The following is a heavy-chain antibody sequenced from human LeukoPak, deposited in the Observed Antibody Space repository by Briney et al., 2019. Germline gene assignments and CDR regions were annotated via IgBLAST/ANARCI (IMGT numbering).Heavy chain of an antibody. CDR1: GFTFSSYG. Sequence: GGSLRLSCAASGFTFSSYGMHWDRQAPGKGLEWVAVIWYDGSNKYYADSVKGRFTISRDNSKNTLYLQMNSLRAEDTAVYYCARGSGVYGDYAMYYFDYWGQGTLVTVSS. CDR2: IWYDGSNK. V-gene: IGHV3-33*01. J-gene: IGHJ4*02. D-gene: IGHD4-17*01. CDR3: ARGSGVYGDYAMYYFDY.